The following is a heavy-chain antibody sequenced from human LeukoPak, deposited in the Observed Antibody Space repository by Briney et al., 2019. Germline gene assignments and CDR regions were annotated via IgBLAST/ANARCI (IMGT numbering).Heavy chain of an antibody. D-gene: IGHD2-8*02. CDR2: IYYSGST. CDR3: ARAHESTGEGAFDI. Sequence: SETLSLTCTVSSGSFSTEYWSWIRQPPGKGLEWIGYIYYSGSTNYNPSLKSRVTMSVDRSKKQISLNLRSVTAADTAVYYCARAHESTGEGAFDIWGQGTLVTVSS. V-gene: IGHV4-59*13. J-gene: IGHJ3*02. CDR1: SGSFSTEY.